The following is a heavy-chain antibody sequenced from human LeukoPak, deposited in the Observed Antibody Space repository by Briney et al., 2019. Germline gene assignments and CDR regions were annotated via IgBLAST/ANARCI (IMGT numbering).Heavy chain of an antibody. D-gene: IGHD3-16*01. Sequence: GGSLRLSCAASGFTFSSYGMSWVRQAPGKGLEWVSAISGSGGSTYYADSVKGRFTISRDNSKNTLYLQMNSLRAEDTAVYYCARDNDSRDPPHFDYWGQGTLVTVPS. V-gene: IGHV3-23*01. J-gene: IGHJ4*02. CDR2: ISGSGGST. CDR1: GFTFSSYG. CDR3: ARDNDSRDPPHFDY.